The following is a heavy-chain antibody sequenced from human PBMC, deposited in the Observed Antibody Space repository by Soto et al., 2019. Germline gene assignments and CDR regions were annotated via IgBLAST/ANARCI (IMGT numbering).Heavy chain of an antibody. J-gene: IGHJ4*02. V-gene: IGHV3-7*01. CDR2: IKQDGSEK. Sequence: PGGSLRLSCAPSGFIFGNYLMSWVRQAPGKGLEWVANIKQDGSEKYYVDSVKGRFTISRDNAKNSLYLQMTSLRADDTAVYYCARDSPFDASSGYLEYWGQGTLVTVSS. D-gene: IGHD3-22*01. CDR3: ARDSPFDASSGYLEY. CDR1: GFIFGNYL.